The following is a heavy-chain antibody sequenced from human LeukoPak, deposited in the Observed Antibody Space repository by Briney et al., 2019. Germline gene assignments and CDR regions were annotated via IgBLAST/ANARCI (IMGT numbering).Heavy chain of an antibody. CDR1: GYSISRGYY. CDR3: ARAGWIITSGIDY. D-gene: IGHD3-10*01. J-gene: IGHJ4*02. Sequence: PSETLSLTCGVSGYSISRGYYWAWIRQPPGKGLEWIGIIYHIGSTYYTPSLGSRVTISVDTSKNEFSLSLKSVTAADTAVYYCARAGWIITSGIDYWGQGALVTVSS. V-gene: IGHV4-38-2*01. CDR2: IYHIGST.